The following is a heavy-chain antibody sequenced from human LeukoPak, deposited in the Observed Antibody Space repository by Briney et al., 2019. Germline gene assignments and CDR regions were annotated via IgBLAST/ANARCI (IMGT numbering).Heavy chain of an antibody. CDR2: ISSSSSTI. D-gene: IGHD5-18*01. Sequence: VGSLRLSCAASGFTFSSYSMNWVRQAPGKGLEWVSYISSSSSTIYYADSVKGRFTISRDNAKNSLFLQMNSLRAEDTAVYYRARERGYSYGYSDYWGRGTLVTVS. J-gene: IGHJ4*02. V-gene: IGHV3-48*01. CDR1: GFTFSSYS. CDR3: ARERGYSYGYSDY.